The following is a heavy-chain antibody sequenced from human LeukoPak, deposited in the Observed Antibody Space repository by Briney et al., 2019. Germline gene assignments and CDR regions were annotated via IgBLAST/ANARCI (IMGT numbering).Heavy chain of an antibody. CDR1: GFTFSSYW. Sequence: GGSLRLSCAASGFTFSSYWMSWVRQAPGKGLEWVANIKQDGSEKYYVDSAKGRFTISRDNSKNTLYLQMNTLRVEDTAMYYCAKDYEPLLGVPRWGDWFDPWGQGTLVTVAS. J-gene: IGHJ5*02. CDR3: AKDYEPLLGVPRWGDWFDP. D-gene: IGHD3-10*01. V-gene: IGHV3-7*03. CDR2: IKQDGSEK.